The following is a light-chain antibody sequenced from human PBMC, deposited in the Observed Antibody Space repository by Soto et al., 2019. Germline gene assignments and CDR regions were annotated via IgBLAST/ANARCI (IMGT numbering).Light chain of an antibody. Sequence: DIPMTQSPSTLSGSVGDRVTITCRASQTISSWLAWYQQKPGKAPKLLIYAASTLQSGVPSRFSGSGSGTDFTLTISSLQPDDFATYYCQHYNSYSEAFGQGTKVDIK. CDR3: QHYNSYSEA. V-gene: IGKV1-5*01. CDR1: QTISSW. J-gene: IGKJ1*01. CDR2: AAS.